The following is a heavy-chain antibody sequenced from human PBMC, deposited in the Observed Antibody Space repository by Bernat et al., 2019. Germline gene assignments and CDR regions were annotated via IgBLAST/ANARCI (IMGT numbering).Heavy chain of an antibody. V-gene: IGHV3-74*01. CDR1: GFTLSTSW. J-gene: IGHJ6*02. D-gene: IGHD4-11*01. CDR3: ARDRSYTMDV. Sequence: EVQLVETGGGLVQPGGSLRLSCAASGFTLSTSWMHWVRQAPGKGLVWVSRITGDGSSTIYADPVKDRFTISRDNTKNTLCLQMNNLRAEDTAVYYCARDRSYTMDVWGQGTTVTVSS. CDR2: ITGDGSST.